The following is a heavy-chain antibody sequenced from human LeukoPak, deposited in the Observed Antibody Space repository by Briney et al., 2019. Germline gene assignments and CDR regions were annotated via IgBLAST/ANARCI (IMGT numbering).Heavy chain of an antibody. Sequence: PGGSLRLSCAASGFTFSSYSMNWVRQAPGKGLEWVSSISSSSSYIYCADSVKGRFTISRDNAKNSLYLQMNSLRAEDTAVYYCARGGRYIAVYDYWGQGTLVTVSS. V-gene: IGHV3-21*01. CDR1: GFTFSSYS. CDR2: ISSSSSYI. J-gene: IGHJ4*02. D-gene: IGHD6-19*01. CDR3: ARGGRYIAVYDY.